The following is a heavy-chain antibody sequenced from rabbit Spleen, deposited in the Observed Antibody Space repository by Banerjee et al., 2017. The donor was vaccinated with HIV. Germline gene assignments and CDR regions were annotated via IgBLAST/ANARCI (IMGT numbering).Heavy chain of an antibody. Sequence: QSLEESGGDLVKPGGTLTLTCTASGFSFSSAYDMCWVRQAPGKGLEWIGCIFTGSDTTYFASWAKGRFTFSKTSSTTVTLQMTSLTAADTATYFCARDTGSSFSSYGMDLWGPGTLVTVS. D-gene: IGHD8-1*01. CDR3: ARDTGSSFSSYGMDL. V-gene: IGHV1S40*01. CDR1: GFSFSSAYD. CDR2: IFTGSDTT. J-gene: IGHJ6*01.